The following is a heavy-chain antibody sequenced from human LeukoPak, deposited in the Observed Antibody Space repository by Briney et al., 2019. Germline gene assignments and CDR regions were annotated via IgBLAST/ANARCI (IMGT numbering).Heavy chain of an antibody. Sequence: SETLSLTCGVSGGSFSGYQWSWIRQPPEKGLEWIGEINHSGSTNYNPSLKSRVTISIDTPKNQSSLKVNSVTAADTAVYYCARGWRNTRTFDYWGQGALVTVSS. D-gene: IGHD1-1*01. V-gene: IGHV4-34*01. CDR2: INHSGST. CDR1: GGSFSGYQ. CDR3: ARGWRNTRTFDY. J-gene: IGHJ4*02.